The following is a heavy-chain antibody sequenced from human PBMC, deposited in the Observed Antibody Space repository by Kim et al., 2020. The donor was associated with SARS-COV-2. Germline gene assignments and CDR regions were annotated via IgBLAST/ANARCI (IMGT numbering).Heavy chain of an antibody. CDR1: GGSINSGDHY. CDR2: ISYSGST. V-gene: IGHV4-39*01. CDR3: ASQPPPITMLRGILMTDWYFDL. D-gene: IGHD3-10*01. J-gene: IGHJ2*01. Sequence: SETLSLTCIVSGGSINSGDHYWGWIRQPPGKGLEWIGSISYSGSTYYNPSLKSRVTLSVDTSKSQFSLRLSSVTAADTAVYRCASQPPPITMLRGILMTDWYFDLWGRGTLVTVSS.